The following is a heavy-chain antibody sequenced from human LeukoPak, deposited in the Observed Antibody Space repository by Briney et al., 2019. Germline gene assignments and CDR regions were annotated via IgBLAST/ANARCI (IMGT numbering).Heavy chain of an antibody. Sequence: KSGGSLRLSCAASGFTFGSYWMHWVRQAPGKGLVWVSRIKSDGSTNYAGSVKGRFTISRDNAKNTVSLQMNSLRAEDTGVYYCARAPSEIGGYYPEYFRHWGQGTLVTVSS. CDR2: IKSDGST. CDR1: GFTFGSYW. D-gene: IGHD3-22*01. CDR3: ARAPSEIGGYYPEYFRH. V-gene: IGHV3-74*01. J-gene: IGHJ1*01.